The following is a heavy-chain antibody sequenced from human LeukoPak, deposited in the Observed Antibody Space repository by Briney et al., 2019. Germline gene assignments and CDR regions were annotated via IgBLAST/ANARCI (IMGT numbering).Heavy chain of an antibody. CDR1: GGPISSINW. V-gene: IGHV4-4*02. CDR3: ARLYVGDGYNLFDF. J-gene: IGHJ4*02. CDR2: IYHSGTS. D-gene: IGHD5-24*01. Sequence: SETLSLTCAVSGGPISSINWWSWVRQPPGKGLEWIGEIYHSGTSNYNPSLKSRVTISVDKSKDQFSLKLSSVTAADTAVYYCARLYVGDGYNLFDFWGQGTLVTVSS.